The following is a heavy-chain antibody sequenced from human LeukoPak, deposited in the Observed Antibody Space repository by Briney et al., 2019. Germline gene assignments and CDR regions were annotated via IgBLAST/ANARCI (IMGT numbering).Heavy chain of an antibody. CDR3: ARGVVPATIGAPYYYYMDV. J-gene: IGHJ6*03. D-gene: IGHD2-2*01. CDR2: TNPNSGNT. CDR1: GYTFTSYD. Sequence: ASVKVSCKASGYTFTSYDINWVRQATGQGLEWVGWTNPNSGNTGYAQKFQGRVTMTRDTSITTAYMELSSLRSEDTAVYYCARGVVPATIGAPYYYYMDVWGKGTTVTVSS. V-gene: IGHV1-8*01.